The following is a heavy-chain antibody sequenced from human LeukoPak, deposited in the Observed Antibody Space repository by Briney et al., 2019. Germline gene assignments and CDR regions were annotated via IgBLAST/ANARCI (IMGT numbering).Heavy chain of an antibody. D-gene: IGHD2-15*01. Sequence: SETLSLTCTVSSGSITRQYWSWIRRPPGKGLEWIGFIYYSGSTNYNPSLRSRVTISVDTSKNQFSLKLSSVTAADTAVYYCARLGYCSVGRCPLDHDAFDIWGQGTMVTVSS. CDR1: SGSITRQY. V-gene: IGHV4-59*08. CDR3: ARLGYCSVGRCPLDHDAFDI. J-gene: IGHJ3*02. CDR2: IYYSGST.